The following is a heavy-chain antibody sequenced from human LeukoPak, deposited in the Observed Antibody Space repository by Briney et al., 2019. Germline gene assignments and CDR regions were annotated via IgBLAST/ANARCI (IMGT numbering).Heavy chain of an antibody. V-gene: IGHV1-24*01. CDR2: FDPEDGET. Sequence: GASVKVSCKVSGYTLTELSMHWVRQAPGKGLEWMGGFDPEDGETIYAQKFQGRVTMTENTSTDTAYMELSSLRSEDTAVYYCATDSIVVGRGYYYGMDVWGQGTTVTVSS. CDR3: ATDSIVVGRGYYYGMDV. CDR1: GYTLTELS. J-gene: IGHJ6*02. D-gene: IGHD2-2*01.